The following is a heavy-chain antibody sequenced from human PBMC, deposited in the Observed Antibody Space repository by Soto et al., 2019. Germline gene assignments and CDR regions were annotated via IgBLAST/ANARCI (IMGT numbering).Heavy chain of an antibody. D-gene: IGHD1-1*01. CDR1: GYTFTSYY. CDR3: ARDYPGIYYFDY. V-gene: IGHV1-46*01. CDR2: INPSGGST. J-gene: IGHJ4*02. Sequence: ASVKVPCKASGYTFTSYYMHWVRQAPGQGLEWMGIINPSGGSTSYAQKFQGRVTMTRDTSTSTVYMVLSSLRSEDTAVYYCARDYPGIYYFDYWGQGTLVTVSS.